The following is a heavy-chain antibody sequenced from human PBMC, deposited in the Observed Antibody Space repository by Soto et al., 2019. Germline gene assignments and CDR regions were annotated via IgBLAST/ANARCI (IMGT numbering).Heavy chain of an antibody. V-gene: IGHV3-11*01. CDR3: ARDRQPSSYIGLDV. D-gene: IGHD4-4*01. CDR1: GFTFSAHY. Sequence: GSLRLSCEASGFTFSAHYMSWVRQAPGKGLEWVSHISGSGDTIYYADSVKGRFTISRDNAKNSLYLQMNSLRAEDTAVYYCARDRQPSSYIGLDVWGQGTTVTVSS. CDR2: ISGSGDTI. J-gene: IGHJ6*02.